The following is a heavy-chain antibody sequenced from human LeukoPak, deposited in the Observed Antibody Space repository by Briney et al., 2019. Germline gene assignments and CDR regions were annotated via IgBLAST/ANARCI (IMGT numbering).Heavy chain of an antibody. Sequence: GGSLRLSCAASGFTVSSNYMSWVRQAPGKGLEWVSVIYSGGRTYYADSVKGRFTISRDNSKNTLYLQMNSLRAEDTAVYYCARGRTYNWFDPWGQGTLVTVSS. CDR3: ARGRTYNWFDP. D-gene: IGHD2-2*01. J-gene: IGHJ5*02. CDR2: IYSGGRT. CDR1: GFTVSSNY. V-gene: IGHV3-66*01.